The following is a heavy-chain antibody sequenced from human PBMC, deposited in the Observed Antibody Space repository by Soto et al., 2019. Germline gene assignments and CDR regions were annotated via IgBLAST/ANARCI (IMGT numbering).Heavy chain of an antibody. V-gene: IGHV1-18*01. D-gene: IGHD6-13*01. Sequence: ASVKVSCKASGYTFTSYGISWVRQAPGQGLEWMGWISAYNGNTNYAQKLQGRVTMTADTSTSTAYMELRSLRSDDTAVYYCARRLQQQLVGFARYYYYYMDVWGKGTTVTGSS. CDR2: ISAYNGNT. CDR3: ARRLQQQLVGFARYYYYYMDV. J-gene: IGHJ6*03. CDR1: GYTFTSYG.